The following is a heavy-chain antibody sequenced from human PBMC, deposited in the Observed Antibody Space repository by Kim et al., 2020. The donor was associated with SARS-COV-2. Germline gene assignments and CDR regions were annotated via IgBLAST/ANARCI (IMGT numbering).Heavy chain of an antibody. Sequence: NPSLKSRVTISVDTSKNQFSLKLSSVTAADTAVYYCARTIDLAAAGPFDYWGQGTLVTVSS. V-gene: IGHV4-59*01. J-gene: IGHJ4*02. CDR3: ARTIDLAAAGPFDY. D-gene: IGHD6-13*01.